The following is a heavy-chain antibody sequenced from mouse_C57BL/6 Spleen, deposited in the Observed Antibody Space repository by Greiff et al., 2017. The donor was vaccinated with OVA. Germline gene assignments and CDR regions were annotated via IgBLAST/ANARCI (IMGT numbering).Heavy chain of an antibody. CDR3: ARRAYYGNYAWFDY. V-gene: IGHV1-18*01. Sequence: EVQLQQSGPELVKPGASVKIPCKASGYTFTDYNMDWVKQSHGKSLEWIGDINPNNGGTIYNQKFKGKATLTVDKSSSTAYMELRSLTSEGTAVDEGARRAYYGNYAWFDYWGQGTLVTVSA. J-gene: IGHJ3*01. CDR1: GYTFTDYN. CDR2: INPNNGGT. D-gene: IGHD2-10*01.